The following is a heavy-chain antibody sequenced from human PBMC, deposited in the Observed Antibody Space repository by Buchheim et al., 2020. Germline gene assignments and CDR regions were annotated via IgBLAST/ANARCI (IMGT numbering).Heavy chain of an antibody. V-gene: IGHV3-49*04. D-gene: IGHD1-26*01. CDR3: TFSSGSYRPLFDY. Sequence: EVQLVESGGGLVQPGRSLRLSCTASGFTFGDYAMSWVRQAPGKGLEWVGFIRSKAYGGTTEYAASVKGRFTISRDDSKSIAYLQMNSLKTEDTAVYYCTFSSGSYRPLFDYWGQGTL. CDR2: IRSKAYGGTT. J-gene: IGHJ4*02. CDR1: GFTFGDYA.